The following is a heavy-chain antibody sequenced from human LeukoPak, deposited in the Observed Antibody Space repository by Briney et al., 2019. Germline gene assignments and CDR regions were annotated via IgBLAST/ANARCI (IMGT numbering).Heavy chain of an antibody. V-gene: IGHV4-61*01. CDR3: ARDGSNLWFGELLLEGHAFDI. CDR1: GGSISSSSYY. CDR2: IYYTGST. Sequence: SETLSLTCTVSGGSISSSSYYWSWIRQPPGKGLEWIGYIYYTGSTNYNPSLRSRVTMSVDTSKKQFSLKLRSVTAADTAVYYCARDGSNLWFGELLLEGHAFDIWGQGTMVTVSS. D-gene: IGHD3-10*01. J-gene: IGHJ3*02.